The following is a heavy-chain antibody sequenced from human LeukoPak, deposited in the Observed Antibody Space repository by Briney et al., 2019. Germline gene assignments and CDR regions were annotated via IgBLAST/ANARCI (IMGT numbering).Heavy chain of an antibody. CDR3: VRDLGVDTSMIFFDF. D-gene: IGHD5-18*01. V-gene: IGHV1-18*01. CDR2: SSAYNGNT. Sequence: ASVKVTCKASGYSFTSFGISWVRQAPGQGLEWMGWSSAYNGNTNYVQKFQGRVTMTTDTSTSTAYMELRSLRSDDTAVFYCVRDLGVDTSMIFFDFWGQGTLVTVSS. CDR1: GYSFTSFG. J-gene: IGHJ4*02.